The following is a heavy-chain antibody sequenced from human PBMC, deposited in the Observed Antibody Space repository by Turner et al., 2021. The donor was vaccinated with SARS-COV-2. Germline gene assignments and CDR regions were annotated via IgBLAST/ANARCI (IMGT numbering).Heavy chain of an antibody. J-gene: IGHJ6*02. V-gene: IGHV3-15*01. CDR2: IKSKTEGGTT. CDR3: TTLTALDV. CDR1: GFTFSNAW. Sequence: EVQLVESGGGLVKPGGSLRLPCAASGFTFSNAWMSWVRQAPGKGLEWVGRIKSKTEGGTTDYAAPVKGRFTISRDDSKNTLYLQMNSLKNEDTAVYYCTTLTALDVWGQGTTVTVSS.